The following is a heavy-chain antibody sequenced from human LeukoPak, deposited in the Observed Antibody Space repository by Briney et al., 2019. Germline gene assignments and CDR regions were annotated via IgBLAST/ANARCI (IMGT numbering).Heavy chain of an antibody. D-gene: IGHD2-2*01. CDR2: IWYDGSNK. V-gene: IGHV3-33*06. CDR1: GFTFSTYG. J-gene: IGHJ6*03. Sequence: GRSLRLSCAASGFTFSTYGIHWVRQAPDEGLEWVALIWYDGSNKYYADSVKGRFTISRDNSKNTLYLQMNSLRAEDTAVYYCAKAGGYCSSTSCPPYYYYMDVWGTGTTVTVSS. CDR3: AKAGGYCSSTSCPPYYYYMDV.